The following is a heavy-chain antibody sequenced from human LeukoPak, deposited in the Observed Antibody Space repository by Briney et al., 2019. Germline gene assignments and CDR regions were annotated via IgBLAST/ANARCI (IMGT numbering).Heavy chain of an antibody. J-gene: IGHJ1*01. Sequence: GGSLRLSCAASGVTLSTYAMSWARQAPGKGLEWVSGISSSGSGDNTYYADSVKGRFTISRDNSKNTLYLQMNSLRAEDTAVYYCAKEPPRGGASRGPRAKGHFQHWGQGTLVTVSS. D-gene: IGHD1-26*01. CDR1: GVTLSTYA. CDR2: ISSSGSGDNT. CDR3: AKEPPRGGASRGPRAKGHFQH. V-gene: IGHV3-23*01.